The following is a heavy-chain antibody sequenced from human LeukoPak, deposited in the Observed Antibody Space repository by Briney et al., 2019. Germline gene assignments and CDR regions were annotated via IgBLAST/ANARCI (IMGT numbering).Heavy chain of an antibody. Sequence: GGSLRLSCAASGFTFSSYGMHWVRQAPGKELEWVAVISYDGSNKYYADSVKGRFTISRDNSKNTLYLQMNSLRAEDTAAYYCAKDGDIVVVPAAPPYFDYWGQGTLVTVSS. D-gene: IGHD2-2*01. CDR2: ISYDGSNK. V-gene: IGHV3-30*18. J-gene: IGHJ4*02. CDR1: GFTFSSYG. CDR3: AKDGDIVVVPAAPPYFDY.